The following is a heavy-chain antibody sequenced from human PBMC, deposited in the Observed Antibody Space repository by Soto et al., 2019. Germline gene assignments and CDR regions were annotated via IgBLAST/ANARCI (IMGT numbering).Heavy chain of an antibody. Sequence: QVQLVQSGAEVKKPGSSVKVSCKASGGTFSSYAISWVRQAPGQGLEWMGGLIPIFGTANYAQKFQGRVTITADKSTSTAYMELSSLRSEDTAVYYCARDPGYSNYYYYGMDAWGQGTTVTVSS. V-gene: IGHV1-69*06. CDR3: ARDPGYSNYYYYGMDA. CDR1: GGTFSSYA. D-gene: IGHD4-4*01. J-gene: IGHJ6*02. CDR2: LIPIFGTA.